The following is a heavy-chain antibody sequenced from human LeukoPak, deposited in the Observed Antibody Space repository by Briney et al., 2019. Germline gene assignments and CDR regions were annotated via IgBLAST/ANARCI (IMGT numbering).Heavy chain of an antibody. J-gene: IGHJ5*02. CDR3: ARAGLLYCTNGVCYSNWFDP. Sequence: SETLSLTCTVSGGSISSYYWSWIRQPAGKGLEWIGRIYTSGSTNYNPSLKSRVTMPVDTSKNQFSLRLSSVTAADTAVYYCARAGLLYCTNGVCYSNWFDPWGQGTLVTVSS. D-gene: IGHD2-8*01. V-gene: IGHV4-4*07. CDR1: GGSISSYY. CDR2: IYTSGST.